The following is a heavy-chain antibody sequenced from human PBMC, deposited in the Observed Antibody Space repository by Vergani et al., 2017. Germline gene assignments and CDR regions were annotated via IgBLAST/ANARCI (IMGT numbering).Heavy chain of an antibody. CDR3: ARDGNNYGTTFDY. J-gene: IGHJ4*02. D-gene: IGHD5-18*01. CDR1: GFTSSSYE. V-gene: IGHV3-48*03. Sequence: EVQLVESGGGLEQPGGSLRFSCAASGFTSSSYEMNWVRQAPGKGLEWVSYISSSGGTIYYADSVKGRFTISRDNAKNALYLQLNSLGAEDTAVYYGARDGNNYGTTFDYWGQGTLVTVSS. CDR2: ISSSGGTI.